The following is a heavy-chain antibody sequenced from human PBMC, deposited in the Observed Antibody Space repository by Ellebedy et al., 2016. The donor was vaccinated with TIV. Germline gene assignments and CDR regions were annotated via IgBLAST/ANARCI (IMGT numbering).Heavy chain of an antibody. J-gene: IGHJ5*02. Sequence: GESLKISCTASGFTFSSYSMNWVRQAPGKGLEWVSSISSSSSYIYYADSVKGRFTISRDNAKNSLYLQMNSLSPDDTAVYYCARAGYCDKDLCNTPESWGQGTLVTVSS. CDR1: GFTFSSYS. V-gene: IGHV3-21*01. CDR3: ARAGYCDKDLCNTPES. D-gene: IGHD2-15*01. CDR2: ISSSSSYI.